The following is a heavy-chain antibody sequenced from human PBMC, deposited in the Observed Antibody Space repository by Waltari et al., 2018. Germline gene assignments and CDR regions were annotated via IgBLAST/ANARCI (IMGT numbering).Heavy chain of an antibody. CDR1: GGSISSSSYY. CDR2: IYYSGST. CDR3: ARYGLRGGYEGDMDV. J-gene: IGHJ6*03. Sequence: QLQLQESGPGLVKPSETLSLTCTVSGGSISSSSYYWGWIRQPPGKGLEWIGSIYYSGSTYYNPSLKRRVTISVDTSKNQFSLKLSSVTAADTAVYYCARYGLRGGYEGDMDVWGKGTTVTISS. V-gene: IGHV4-39*07. D-gene: IGHD5-18*01.